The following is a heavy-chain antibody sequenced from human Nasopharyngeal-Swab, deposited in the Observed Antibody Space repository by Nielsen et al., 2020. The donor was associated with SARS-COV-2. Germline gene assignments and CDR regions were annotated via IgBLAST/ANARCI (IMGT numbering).Heavy chain of an antibody. Sequence: GESLKISCAASGFTFSSYSMSWIRQAPGKGLEWVSYISSSTSYTNYADSVKGRFTISRDNAKNSLYLQMNSLRAEDTAVYYCAREGNTSAGDYYYGMDVWGQGTTVTVSS. J-gene: IGHJ6*02. CDR1: GFTFSSYS. CDR3: AREGNTSAGDYYYGMDV. V-gene: IGHV3-21*05. CDR2: ISSSTSYT. D-gene: IGHD2-2*01.